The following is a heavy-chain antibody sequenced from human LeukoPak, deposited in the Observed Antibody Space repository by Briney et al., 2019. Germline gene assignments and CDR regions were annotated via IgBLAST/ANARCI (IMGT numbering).Heavy chain of an antibody. CDR1: GGSFSGYY. V-gene: IGHV4-34*01. CDR2: INHSGST. J-gene: IGHJ6*02. D-gene: IGHD2-15*01. CDR3: ARGYCSGGTCSYGMDV. Sequence: KSSETLSLTCAVYGGSFSGYYWSWIRQPPGKGLEWIGEINHSGSTNYNPSLKSRVTISVDTSKNQFSLKLSSVTAADTAVYYCARGYCSGGTCSYGMDVWGQGTTVTVSS.